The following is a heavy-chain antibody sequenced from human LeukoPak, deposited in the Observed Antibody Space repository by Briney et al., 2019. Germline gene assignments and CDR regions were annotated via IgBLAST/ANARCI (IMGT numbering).Heavy chain of an antibody. V-gene: IGHV3-23*01. Sequence: PGGSLRLSCAASGFTFSSYAMSWVRQAPGKGLEWVSAISGSGGSTYYADSVKGRFTISRDNSKNTLYLRMNSLRAEDTAVYYCAKVSGGYCSGGSCYLPRIKISYYYGMDVWGQGTTVTVSS. CDR2: ISGSGGST. CDR3: AKVSGGYCSGGSCYLPRIKISYYYGMDV. CDR1: GFTFSSYA. J-gene: IGHJ6*02. D-gene: IGHD2-15*01.